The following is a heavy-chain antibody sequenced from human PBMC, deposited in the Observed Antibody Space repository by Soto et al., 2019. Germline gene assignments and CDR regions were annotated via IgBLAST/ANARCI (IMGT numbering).Heavy chain of an antibody. V-gene: IGHV3-23*01. CDR1: GFTFSSYA. J-gene: IGHJ6*03. CDR2: ISGSGGST. CDR3: AKAGITIFGVVIIEDYYYYMDV. D-gene: IGHD3-3*01. Sequence: GGSLRLSCAASGFTFSSYAMSWVRQAPGKGLEWVSAISGSGGSTYYADSVKGRFTISRDNSKNTLYLQMNSLRAEDTAVYYCAKAGITIFGVVIIEDYYYYMDVWGQGTTVTVSS.